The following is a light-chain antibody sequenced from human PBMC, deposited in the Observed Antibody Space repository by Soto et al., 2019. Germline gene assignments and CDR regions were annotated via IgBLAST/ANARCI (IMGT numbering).Light chain of an antibody. Sequence: DIVMTQSPDSLAVSLGERATINCKSSQSVLYSSNNKNYLAWYQQKPGQPPKLLIYWASTRESGVPDRFSGSGSGTDFTLTISSLQAEDVAVYYCQQYYSTPQGLFGQGTRLEIK. CDR3: QQYYSTPQGL. CDR1: QSVLYSSNNKNY. V-gene: IGKV4-1*01. J-gene: IGKJ5*01. CDR2: WAS.